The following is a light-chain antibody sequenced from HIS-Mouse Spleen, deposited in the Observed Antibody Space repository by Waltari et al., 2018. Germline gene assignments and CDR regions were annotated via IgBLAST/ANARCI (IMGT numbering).Light chain of an antibody. V-gene: IGLV3-25*03. J-gene: IGLJ1*01. CDR1: ALPKQY. CDR2: KDS. Sequence: SYELTQPPSVSVSPGQTARITCSGDALPKQYAYWYQQKPGQAPGLVIYKDSERPSGIPERFSGSSSGTTVTLTISGVQAEDEADYYCCSYAGSSTYVFGTGTKVTVL. CDR3: CSYAGSSTYV.